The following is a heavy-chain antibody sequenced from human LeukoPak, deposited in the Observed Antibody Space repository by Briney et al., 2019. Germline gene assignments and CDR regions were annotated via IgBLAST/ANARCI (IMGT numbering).Heavy chain of an antibody. V-gene: IGHV4-34*01. CDR2: INHSGST. CDR3: ARVLRYCSGGSCSPIDY. D-gene: IGHD2-15*01. Sequence: SETLSLTCAVYGGSFSGYYWSWIRQPPGKGLEWIGEINHSGSTNYNPSLKSRVTISVGTSKNQFSLKLSSVTAADTAVYYCARVLRYCSGGSCSPIDYWGQGTLVTVSS. J-gene: IGHJ4*02. CDR1: GGSFSGYY.